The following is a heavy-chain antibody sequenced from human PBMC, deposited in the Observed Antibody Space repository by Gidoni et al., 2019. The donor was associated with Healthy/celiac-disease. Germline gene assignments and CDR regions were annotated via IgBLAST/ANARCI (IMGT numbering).Heavy chain of an antibody. V-gene: IGHV4-39*01. J-gene: IGHJ4*02. Sequence: LQLQESGPGLVTPSEPLSLTCTVSGGSISSRSYYWGWSRQPPGKGLEWIGSIYYSGSTYYNPSLKSRVTISVDTSKNQFSLKLSSVTAADTAVYYCASQWPLVFDYWGQGTLVTVSS. CDR2: IYYSGST. CDR3: ASQWPLVFDY. CDR1: GGSISSRSYY. D-gene: IGHD5-12*01.